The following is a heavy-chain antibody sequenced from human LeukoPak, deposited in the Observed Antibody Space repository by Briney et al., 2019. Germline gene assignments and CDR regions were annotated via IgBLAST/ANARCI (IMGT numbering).Heavy chain of an antibody. Sequence: PGGPLRLSCAASGFTFDDYGMSWVRQAPGKGLEWVSGINWNGDSTGYADSVKGRFTISRDNAKNSLYLQMNSLRAEDTALYYCARLFSSSWYNWFDPWGQGTLVTVSS. CDR2: INWNGDST. V-gene: IGHV3-20*04. CDR3: ARLFSSSWYNWFDP. CDR1: GFTFDDYG. D-gene: IGHD6-13*01. J-gene: IGHJ5*02.